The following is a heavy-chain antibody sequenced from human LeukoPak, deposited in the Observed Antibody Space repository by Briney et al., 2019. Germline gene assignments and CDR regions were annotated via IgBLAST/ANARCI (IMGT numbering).Heavy chain of an antibody. CDR3: ARGTGEGYSYGRYFFDY. J-gene: IGHJ4*02. V-gene: IGHV1-2*02. D-gene: IGHD5-18*01. CDR1: GYTFTSYY. CDR2: INPNSGGT. Sequence: ASVKVSCKASGYTFTSYYMHWVRQAPGQGLEWMGWINPNSGGTNYAQKFQGRVTMTRDTSISTAYMELSRLRSDDTAVYYCARGTGEGYSYGRYFFDYWGQGTLVTVSS.